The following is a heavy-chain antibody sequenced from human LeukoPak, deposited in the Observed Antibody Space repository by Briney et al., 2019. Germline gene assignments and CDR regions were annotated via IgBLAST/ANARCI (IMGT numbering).Heavy chain of an antibody. CDR3: ARDPLWFGELSYPGDYYYYYMDV. CDR2: ISAYNGNT. D-gene: IGHD3-10*01. Sequence: ASVKVSCKASGYTFTSYGISWVRQAPGQGLEWMGWISAYNGNTNYAQKLQGRVTMTRDTSISTAYMELSRLRSDDTAVYYCARDPLWFGELSYPGDYYYYYMDVWGKGTTVTISS. J-gene: IGHJ6*03. CDR1: GYTFTSYG. V-gene: IGHV1-18*01.